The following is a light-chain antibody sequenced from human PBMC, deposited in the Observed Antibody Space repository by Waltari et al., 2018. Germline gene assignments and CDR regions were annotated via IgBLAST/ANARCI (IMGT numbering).Light chain of an antibody. J-gene: IGLJ2*01. CDR1: SSNIGSHY. V-gene: IGLV1-47*02. CDR3: AAWDDSPSGHVV. Sequence: SVLTQPPSASGAPGQRVTISCSGRSSNIGSHYVYWYQQLPGTATKLLIYTADPRAAGAPDLVSASKSVTSASLAIRGLRCEDEADYYCAAWDDSPSGHVVFGGGTKLTVL. CDR2: TAD.